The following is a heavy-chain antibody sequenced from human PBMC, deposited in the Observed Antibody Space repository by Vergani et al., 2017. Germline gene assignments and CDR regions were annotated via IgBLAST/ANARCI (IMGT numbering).Heavy chain of an antibody. CDR3: ARDDARDQLLRWGMDV. V-gene: IGHV1-2*02. J-gene: IGHJ6*02. Sequence: QVQLVQSGAELKKPGASVRVSCKASGYTFSDYYIHWVRQAPGQGPEWLGWMNPDYGDTMYAEKFKGRVTMTRVTSLSTGYMDLTRLTSDDTAVYYCARDDARDQLLRWGMDVWGQGTTVTVSS. CDR2: MNPDYGDT. CDR1: GYTFSDYY. D-gene: IGHD2-2*01.